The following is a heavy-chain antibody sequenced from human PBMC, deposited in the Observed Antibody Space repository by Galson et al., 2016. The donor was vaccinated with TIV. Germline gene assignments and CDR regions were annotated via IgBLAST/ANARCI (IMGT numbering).Heavy chain of an antibody. D-gene: IGHD3-3*01. J-gene: IGHJ1*01. CDR3: VRDRIYDFWSGYYTSEYFQY. CDR2: INQDGYEK. CDR1: GFTFSRYW. Sequence: SLRLSCAASGFTFSRYWLSWVRQAPGKGLEWVANINQDGYEKYYVDSLKGRFTISRDNAKNSLFLQMNSLRVEDTAVYYCVRDRIYDFWSGYYTSEYFQYWGRGTPVTVSS. V-gene: IGHV3-7*01.